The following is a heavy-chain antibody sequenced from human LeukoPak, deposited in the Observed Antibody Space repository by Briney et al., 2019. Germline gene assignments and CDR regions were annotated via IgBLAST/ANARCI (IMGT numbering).Heavy chain of an antibody. V-gene: IGHV3-23*01. CDR1: GFTFSSYA. Sequence: GGSLRLSCAASGFTFSSYAMSWVRQAPGKGLEWVSAISGSGGSTYYADSVKGRFTISRDNSKNTLFLQMNSLRAEDTAIYYCAKGAYDYIEIAYFDYWGQGALVTVSS. J-gene: IGHJ4*02. D-gene: IGHD5-12*01. CDR3: AKGAYDYIEIAYFDY. CDR2: ISGSGGST.